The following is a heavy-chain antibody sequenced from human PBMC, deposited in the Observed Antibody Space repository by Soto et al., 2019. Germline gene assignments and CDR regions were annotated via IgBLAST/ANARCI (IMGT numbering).Heavy chain of an antibody. Sequence: ASVKVSCKASGYTFTSYAMHWVRQAPGQRLEWMGWINAGNGNTKYSQKFQGRVTITRDTSASTAYMELSSLRSEDTALYYCARAGHIVVVPAAIARVNWFDPWGQGTLVTVSS. J-gene: IGHJ5*02. V-gene: IGHV1-3*01. CDR2: INAGNGNT. CDR3: ARAGHIVVVPAAIARVNWFDP. D-gene: IGHD2-2*01. CDR1: GYTFTSYA.